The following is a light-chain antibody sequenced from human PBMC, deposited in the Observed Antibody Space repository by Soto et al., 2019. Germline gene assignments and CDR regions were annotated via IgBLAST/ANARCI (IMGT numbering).Light chain of an antibody. CDR3: AAWDDSLSGRGV. V-gene: IGLV1-47*02. Sequence: QAVVTQPPSASGTPGQRVTISCSGSSSNIGSNYVYWYQQLPGTAPKLLIYSNNQRPSGVPDRFSGSKSGTSASLAISGRRSEDEADYDCAAWDDSLSGRGVFGGGTKLTVL. CDR1: SSNIGSNY. CDR2: SNN. J-gene: IGLJ2*01.